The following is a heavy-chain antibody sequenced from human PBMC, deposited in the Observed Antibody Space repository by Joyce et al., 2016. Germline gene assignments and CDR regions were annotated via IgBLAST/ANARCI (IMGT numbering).Heavy chain of an antibody. CDR2: IDPVDSQT. Sequence: EVQLVQSGAEVKKPGDSLRISCKGSGYRFTNYWITWVRQMPGKGLEWMGRIDPVDSQTNYIPSFQGHVTISADKSINTAYLQWSNLKASDTAMYYCAIYNLYYYDTSGWGQGTLVTVSS. CDR1: GYRFTNYW. CDR3: AIYNLYYYDTSG. V-gene: IGHV5-10-1*03. D-gene: IGHD3-22*01. J-gene: IGHJ4*02.